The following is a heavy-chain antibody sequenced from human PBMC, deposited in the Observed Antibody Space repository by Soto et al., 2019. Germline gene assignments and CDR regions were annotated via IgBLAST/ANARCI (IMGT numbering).Heavy chain of an antibody. Sequence: GGSLRLSCAASGFTFSAYTMNWARQAPGKGLQWVSYINSGTNPIYYADSVKGRFTISRDDARNSLYLQMNSLRDEGTAVYYCARTGVNVGLDVWGQGTTVTVSS. V-gene: IGHV3-48*02. CDR2: INSGTNPI. J-gene: IGHJ6*02. D-gene: IGHD3-10*01. CDR1: GFTFSAYT. CDR3: ARTGVNVGLDV.